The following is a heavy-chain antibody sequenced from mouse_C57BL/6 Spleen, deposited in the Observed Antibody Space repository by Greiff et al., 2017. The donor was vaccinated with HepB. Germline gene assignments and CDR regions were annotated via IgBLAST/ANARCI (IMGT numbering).Heavy chain of an antibody. V-gene: IGHV5-17*01. CDR3: ARPSIYYGNYVDY. Sequence: EVQRVESGGGLVKPGGSLKLSCAASGFTFSDYGMHWVRQAPEKGLEWVAYISSGSSTIYYADTVKGRFTISRDNAKNTLFLQMTSLRSEDTAMYYCARPSIYYGNYVDYWGQGTTLTVSS. CDR2: ISSGSSTI. D-gene: IGHD2-1*01. J-gene: IGHJ2*01. CDR1: GFTFSDYG.